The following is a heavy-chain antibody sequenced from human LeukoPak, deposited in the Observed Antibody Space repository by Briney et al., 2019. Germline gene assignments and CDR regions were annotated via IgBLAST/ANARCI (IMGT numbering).Heavy chain of an antibody. CDR3: ARPRLFDYYGMDV. Sequence: SETLSLTCTVSGGSISSYYWSWIRQPPGKGLEWIGYIYYSGSTNYNPSLKSRVTISVDTSKNQFSLKLSSVTAADTAVYYCARPRLFDYYGMDVWGQGTTVTVSS. V-gene: IGHV4-59*01. CDR1: GGSISSYY. J-gene: IGHJ6*02. CDR2: IYYSGST.